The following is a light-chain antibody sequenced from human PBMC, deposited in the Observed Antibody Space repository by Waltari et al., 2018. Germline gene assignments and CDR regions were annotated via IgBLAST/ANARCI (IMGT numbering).Light chain of an antibody. V-gene: IGLV3-25*03. CDR1: ALPKQY. CDR2: KES. CDR3: QSADSSGTYRV. Sequence: SYELTQPPSVSVSPGQTARITCSGDALPKQYAYWYQQKPGQAPVLGIYKESERPSGIPGRFSGASSGTTVTLTISGVQAEDEADYYCQSADSSGTYRVFGGGTKLTVL. J-gene: IGLJ2*01.